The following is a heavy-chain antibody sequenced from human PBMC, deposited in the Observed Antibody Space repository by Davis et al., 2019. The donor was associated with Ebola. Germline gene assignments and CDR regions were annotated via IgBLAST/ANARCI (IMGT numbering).Heavy chain of an antibody. CDR3: AGSRVVPWNLDV. D-gene: IGHD1-1*01. CDR1: GFTFSTYG. J-gene: IGHJ6*04. V-gene: IGHV3-30*03. Sequence: PGGSLRLSCAASGFTFSTYGMHWVRLAPGRGLEWVALISHNGNNKYYVDSVKGRFTISRDNSKSTLYLQMDSLRAEDTAVYYCAGSRVVPWNLDVWGKGATVTVSS. CDR2: ISHNGNNK.